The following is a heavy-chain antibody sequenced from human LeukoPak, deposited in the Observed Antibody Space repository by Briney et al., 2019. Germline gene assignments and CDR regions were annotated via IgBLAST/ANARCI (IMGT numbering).Heavy chain of an antibody. CDR1: GYTSTSYG. D-gene: IGHD5-12*01. Sequence: ASVKVSCKASGYTSTSYGISWVRQAPGQGLEWMGWISAYNGNTNYAQKLQGRVTMTTDTSTSTAYMELRSLRSDDTAVYYCARKPYSGYDVDYWGQGTLVTVSS. CDR3: ARKPYSGYDVDY. CDR2: ISAYNGNT. J-gene: IGHJ4*01. V-gene: IGHV1-18*01.